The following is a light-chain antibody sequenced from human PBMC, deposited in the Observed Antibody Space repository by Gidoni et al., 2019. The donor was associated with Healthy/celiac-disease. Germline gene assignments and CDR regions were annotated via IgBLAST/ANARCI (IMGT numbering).Light chain of an antibody. V-gene: IGLV2-14*01. CDR3: SSYTSISTLV. CDR2: DVS. Sequence: SALTQPASVSGSPGQSITISRTGTSSDVGGYNYVSWYQQHPGKASKLMIYDVSNRPSGVSNRFSGSKSGNTASLTISGLQAEDEADYYCSSYTSISTLVFGGGTKLTVL. CDR1: SSDVGGYNY. J-gene: IGLJ2*01.